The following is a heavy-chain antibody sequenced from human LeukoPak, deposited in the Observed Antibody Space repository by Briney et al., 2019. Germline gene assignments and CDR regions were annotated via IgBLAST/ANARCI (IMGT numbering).Heavy chain of an antibody. CDR3: ARASSSSSLGIDY. CDR1: GGTFSSYA. J-gene: IGHJ4*02. Sequence: ASVKVSCKASGGTFSSYAISWVRQAAGQGLEWMGRIIPILGIANYAQKFQGRVTITADKSTSTAYMELSSLRSEDTAVYYCARASSSSSLGIDYWGQGTLVTVSS. V-gene: IGHV1-69*04. D-gene: IGHD6-6*01. CDR2: IIPILGIA.